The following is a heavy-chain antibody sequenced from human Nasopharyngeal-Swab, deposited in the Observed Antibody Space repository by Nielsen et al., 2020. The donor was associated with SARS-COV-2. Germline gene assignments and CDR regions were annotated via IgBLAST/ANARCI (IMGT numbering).Heavy chain of an antibody. Sequence: GESLKISCAASGFTFSSYGMHWVRQAPGKGLEWVAVISYDGSNKYYADSVKGRFTISRDNSKNTLYLQMNSLRAEDTAVYYCARDRGDDYNLYYFDYWGQGTLVTVSS. J-gene: IGHJ4*02. CDR1: GFTFSSYG. V-gene: IGHV3-30*03. D-gene: IGHD5-24*01. CDR2: ISYDGSNK. CDR3: ARDRGDDYNLYYFDY.